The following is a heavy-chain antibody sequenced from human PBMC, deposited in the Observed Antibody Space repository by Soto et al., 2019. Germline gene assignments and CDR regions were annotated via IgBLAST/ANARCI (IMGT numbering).Heavy chain of an antibody. D-gene: IGHD2-15*01. Sequence: GASVKVSCKASGYTFTSYGISWVRQAPGQGLEWMGWISAYNGNTNYAQKLQGRVTMTTDTSTSTAYMELRSLRSDDTAVYYCARVPTGVAATFYYYYGMDVWGQGTTVTVSS. V-gene: IGHV1-18*01. CDR1: GYTFTSYG. J-gene: IGHJ6*02. CDR2: ISAYNGNT. CDR3: ARVPTGVAATFYYYYGMDV.